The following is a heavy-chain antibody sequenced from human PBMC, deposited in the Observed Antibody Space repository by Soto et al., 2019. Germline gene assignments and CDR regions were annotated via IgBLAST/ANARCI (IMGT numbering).Heavy chain of an antibody. V-gene: IGHV1-69*01. CDR1: GGTFSSYG. D-gene: IGHD6-13*01. CDR2: IIPIFGTA. CDR3: ARSFGSSWPRGADWFDP. Sequence: QVQLVQSGAEVKKPGSSVKVSCKASGGTFSSYGISWVRQAPGQGLEWMGGIIPIFGTANYAQKFQGRVTITADESTSTAYMELSSLRSEDTAVYYCARSFGSSWPRGADWFDPWGQGTLVTVSS. J-gene: IGHJ5*02.